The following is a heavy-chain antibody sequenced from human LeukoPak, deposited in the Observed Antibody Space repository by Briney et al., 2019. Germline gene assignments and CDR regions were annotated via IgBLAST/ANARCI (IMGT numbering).Heavy chain of an antibody. V-gene: IGHV1-2*02. CDR3: ASEPFDYGGNPNWFDP. J-gene: IGHJ5*02. CDR1: GYTFIGYY. Sequence: GASVKVSCKASGYTFIGYYMHWVRQAPGQGLEWMGWINPNSGGTNYAQKFQGRVTMTRDTSISTAYMELSRLRSDDTAVYYCASEPFDYGGNPNWFDPWGQGTLVTVSS. D-gene: IGHD4-23*01. CDR2: INPNSGGT.